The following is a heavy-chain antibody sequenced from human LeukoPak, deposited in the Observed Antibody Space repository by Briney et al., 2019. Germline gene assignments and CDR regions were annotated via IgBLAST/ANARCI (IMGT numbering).Heavy chain of an antibody. CDR2: IYDSGST. D-gene: IGHD3-10*01. V-gene: IGHV4-31*03. CDR3: ARGRTTMVRGAPWYFDL. Sequence: SETLSLTCTVSGGSISSGGYYWSWIRQHPGKGLEWIGYIYDSGSTYYNPSLKSRVTISVDTSKNQFSLKLSSVTAADTAVYYFARGRTTMVRGAPWYFDLWGRGTRVTVSS. J-gene: IGHJ2*01. CDR1: GGSISSGGYY.